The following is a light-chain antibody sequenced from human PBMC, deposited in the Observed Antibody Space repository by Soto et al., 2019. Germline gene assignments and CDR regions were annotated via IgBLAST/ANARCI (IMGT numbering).Light chain of an antibody. Sequence: DIQMTQSPSSLSASVGDRVTITCRPSQTIGKYLNWYQQKPGQAPKLLIYSASVLPSGVPSRFSGSRPGTNFTLTISSLQPEDFATYYCQQSYNTPQTFGQGTKVDIK. V-gene: IGKV1-39*01. CDR2: SAS. CDR3: QQSYNTPQT. J-gene: IGKJ1*01. CDR1: QTIGKY.